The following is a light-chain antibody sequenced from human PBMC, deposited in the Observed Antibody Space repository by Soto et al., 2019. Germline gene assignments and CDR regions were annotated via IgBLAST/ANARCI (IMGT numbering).Light chain of an antibody. Sequence: QSVLTQPPSASGSPGQSVTISCTGTSSDVGGYNYLSWYQQHPGKAPKLLIYEITKRAPGVPNRFSGSKSGNTASLTVSGLQAEDEAEYYCSSLADGDNYVFGTGTKFTVL. V-gene: IGLV2-8*01. J-gene: IGLJ1*01. CDR1: SSDVGGYNY. CDR2: EIT. CDR3: SSLADGDNYV.